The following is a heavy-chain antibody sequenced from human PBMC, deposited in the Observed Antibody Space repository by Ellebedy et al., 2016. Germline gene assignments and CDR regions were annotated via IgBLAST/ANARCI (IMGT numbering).Heavy chain of an antibody. CDR1: GFIFTIAG. CDR2: IVFSGTAT. V-gene: IGHV3-21*06. CDR3: TRDGSEWSRDY. Sequence: GGSLRLSXAASGFIFTIAGMTWVRQAPGKGLEWVATIVFSGTATYYSDSLKGRFTISRDNAMNSVYLQMDSLTVEDTAVYYCTRDGSEWSRDYWGQGTLVTVSS. D-gene: IGHD2-8*01. J-gene: IGHJ4*02.